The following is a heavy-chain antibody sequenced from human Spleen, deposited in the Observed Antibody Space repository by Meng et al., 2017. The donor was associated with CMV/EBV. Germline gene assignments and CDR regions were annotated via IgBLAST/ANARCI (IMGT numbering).Heavy chain of an antibody. CDR1: GYTFTAHY. V-gene: IGHV1-2*02. CDR3: ARDLLDYYDTSGNYLDY. Sequence: ASVKVSCKASGYTFTAHYFHWVRQAPGQGLEWMGWIHPHRGDTNYAQQFQGRVTLTRDTSISTAYMELSRLRSDDTAVYYCARDLLDYYDTSGNYLDYWGQGTLVTVSS. J-gene: IGHJ4*02. CDR2: IHPHRGDT. D-gene: IGHD3-22*01.